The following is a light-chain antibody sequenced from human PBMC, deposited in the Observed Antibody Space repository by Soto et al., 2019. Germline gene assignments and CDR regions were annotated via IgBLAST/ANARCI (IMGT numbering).Light chain of an antibody. V-gene: IGLV2-14*01. CDR3: SSSTTTTSLVV. Sequence: QSALTQPASVSGSPGQSITISCTGNSSDIGDYNYVSWYQQYPGKVPKLVIYDVSHRPSGVSNRFSGSKSGNTASLTISGLQAEDEADYYCSSSTTTTSLVVFGGGTKVTVL. CDR2: DVS. J-gene: IGLJ3*02. CDR1: SSDIGDYNY.